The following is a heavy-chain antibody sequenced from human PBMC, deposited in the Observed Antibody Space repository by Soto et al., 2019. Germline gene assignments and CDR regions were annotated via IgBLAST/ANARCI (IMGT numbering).Heavy chain of an antibody. CDR1: GGSFSGYY. CDR3: ARGWVVVVPAAPPYYYGMDV. J-gene: IGHJ6*02. CDR2: INHSGST. D-gene: IGHD2-2*01. Sequence: PSETLSLTCAVYGGSFSGYYWSWIRQPPGKGLEWIGEINHSGSTNYNPSLKSRVTISVDTSKNQFSLKLSSVTAADTAVYYCARGWVVVVPAAPPYYYGMDVWGQGTTVTVSS. V-gene: IGHV4-34*01.